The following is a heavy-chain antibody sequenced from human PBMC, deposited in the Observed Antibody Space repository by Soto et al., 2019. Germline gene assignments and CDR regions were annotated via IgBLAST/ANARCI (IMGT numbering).Heavy chain of an antibody. CDR3: ARALVATNWFHP. CDR2: IIPIFGTA. V-gene: IGHV1-69*12. J-gene: IGHJ5*02. CDR1: GGTFSSYA. Sequence: QVQLVQSGAEVKKPGSSVKVSCKASGGTFSSYAISWVRQAPGQGLEWMGGIIPIFGTANYAQKFQGRVTITADESGSTADMELSSLRFEDTAVDYCARALVATNWFHPWGQGTLVTVSS. D-gene: IGHD5-12*01.